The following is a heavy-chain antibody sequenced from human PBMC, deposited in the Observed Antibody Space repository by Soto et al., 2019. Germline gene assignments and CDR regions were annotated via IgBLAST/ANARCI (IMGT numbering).Heavy chain of an antibody. CDR3: ARTVRERTSYYDFWSGYLDYYYGMDV. V-gene: IGHV1-69*13. D-gene: IGHD3-3*01. CDR2: IIPIFGTA. Sequence: SVKVSCKASGGTFSSYAIRWVRQAPGHGLAWMGGIIPIFGTANYAQKFQGRVTITADESTSTAYMERSSLRSEDTAVYYCARTVRERTSYYDFWSGYLDYYYGMDVWGQGTTVTVSS. J-gene: IGHJ6*02. CDR1: GGTFSSYA.